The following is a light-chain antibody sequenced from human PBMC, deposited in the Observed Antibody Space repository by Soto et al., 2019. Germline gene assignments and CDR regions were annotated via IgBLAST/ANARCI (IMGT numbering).Light chain of an antibody. CDR1: QSIGNS. J-gene: IGKJ4*01. CDR3: QQYNTYSALT. V-gene: IGKV1-5*03. CDR2: KAS. Sequence: DIQMTQSPSTLSASVGDRVTITCRASQSIGNSLAWYQQKPGRAPKFLIYKASSLESGVPSTFSGSGSGTDFPLTISSLQPDDFATYYCQQYNTYSALTFGGGTKVEIK.